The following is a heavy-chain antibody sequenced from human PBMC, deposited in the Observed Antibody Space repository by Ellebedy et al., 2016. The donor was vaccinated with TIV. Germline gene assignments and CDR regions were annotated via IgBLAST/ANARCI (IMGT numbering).Heavy chain of an antibody. J-gene: IGHJ3*02. CDR2: ISYSGST. CDR3: VRGVTGYNMDAFDI. V-gene: IGHV4-39*01. D-gene: IGHD5-24*01. Sequence: SETLSLTXIVSGGSISGSNFYWGWIRQPPGKGLEWIGSISYSGSTYYSPTLKSRVSTSVTPSKSQFSLKLSSVTATDTAVYYCVRGVTGYNMDAFDIWGQGTMVTVSS. CDR1: GGSISGSNFY.